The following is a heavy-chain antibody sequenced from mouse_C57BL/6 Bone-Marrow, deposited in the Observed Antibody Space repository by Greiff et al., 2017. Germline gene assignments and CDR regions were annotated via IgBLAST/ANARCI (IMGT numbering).Heavy chain of an antibody. V-gene: IGHV5-16*01. CDR2: INYDGSST. CDR3: AREHYYGSSYRYWYFDV. J-gene: IGHJ1*03. Sequence: VQLMESEGGLVQPGSSMKLSCTASGFTFSDYYMAWVRQVPEKGLEWVANINYDGSSTYYLDSLKSRFIISRDNAKNILYLQMSSLKSEDTATYYCAREHYYGSSYRYWYFDVWGTGTTVTVSS. CDR1: GFTFSDYY. D-gene: IGHD1-1*01.